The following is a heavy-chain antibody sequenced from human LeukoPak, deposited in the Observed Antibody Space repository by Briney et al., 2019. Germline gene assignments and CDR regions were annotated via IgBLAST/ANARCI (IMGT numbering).Heavy chain of an antibody. CDR2: ISSSGSTI. V-gene: IGHV3-48*03. J-gene: IGHJ4*02. CDR3: ARGIAAAADFDY. Sequence: GGSLRLSCAASGFTFSSYEMNWVRQAPGKGLEWVSYISSSGSTIYYADSVKGRFTISRDNGKNSLYLQMNSLRAEDTAVYYCARGIAAAADFDYWGQGTLVTVSS. D-gene: IGHD6-13*01. CDR1: GFTFSSYE.